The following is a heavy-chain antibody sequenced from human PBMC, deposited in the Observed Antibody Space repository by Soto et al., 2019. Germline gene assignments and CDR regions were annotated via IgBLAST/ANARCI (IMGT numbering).Heavy chain of an antibody. V-gene: IGHV3-11*01. CDR2: ISSSGSTR. CDR3: ARDRPITMIVASLIDY. D-gene: IGHD3-22*01. CDR1: GFTFSDYY. J-gene: IGHJ4*02. Sequence: PGGSLRLSCAASGFTFSDYYMSWIRQAPGKGLEWVSYISSSGSTRYYADSVKGRFTISRDNAKKLLYLQMNSLRAEDTAVYYCARDRPITMIVASLIDYWGQGTMVTVSS.